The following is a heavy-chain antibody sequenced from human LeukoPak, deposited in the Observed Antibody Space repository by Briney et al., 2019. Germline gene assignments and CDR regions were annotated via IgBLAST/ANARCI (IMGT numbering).Heavy chain of an antibody. J-gene: IGHJ4*02. Sequence: GGSLRLSCVGAGLSNADYGMSWVRQVPGKGLEWVSGIDWSGAASEYADSVKGRFTISRDNAKNSLYLQMNTLRPEDTGVYYCARDLSATWYSLGYWGQGTLVTLSS. CDR1: GLSNADYG. CDR2: IDWSGAAS. D-gene: IGHD2-21*02. V-gene: IGHV3-20*04. CDR3: ARDLSATWYSLGY.